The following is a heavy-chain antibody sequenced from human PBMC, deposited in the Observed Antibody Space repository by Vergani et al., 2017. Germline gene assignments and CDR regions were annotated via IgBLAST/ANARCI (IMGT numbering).Heavy chain of an antibody. CDR3: TSFPAETSEYYDSTGYYHRFFEK. CDR2: INPKNGIT. Sequence: QVQLVQSGAEVKRPGASVKVSCKASGYTFHGYYLHWVRLAPGQGLEWMGWINPKNGITKYAQRFQGRVSLTRDTSITTAFMELSSLRSDDTAMYYCTSFPAETSEYYDSTGYYHRFFEKWGQGTLVTVSS. CDR1: GYTFHGYY. D-gene: IGHD3-16*01. J-gene: IGHJ4*02. V-gene: IGHV1-2*02.